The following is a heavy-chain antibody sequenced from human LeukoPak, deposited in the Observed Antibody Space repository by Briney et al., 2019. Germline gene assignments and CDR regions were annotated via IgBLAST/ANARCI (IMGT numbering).Heavy chain of an antibody. Sequence: PSETQSLTCTVSVGSVSTSLHYWGWIRQPPGQGLEWIGTTYFTGNTYYNPSLQSRVNISIDTSKNQFFLRLGSVTAADTAVYYCASHLGRDVFDYWGQGVLVAVSS. CDR2: TYFTGNT. V-gene: IGHV4-39*01. CDR1: VGSVSTSLHY. D-gene: IGHD3-16*01. CDR3: ASHLGRDVFDY. J-gene: IGHJ4*01.